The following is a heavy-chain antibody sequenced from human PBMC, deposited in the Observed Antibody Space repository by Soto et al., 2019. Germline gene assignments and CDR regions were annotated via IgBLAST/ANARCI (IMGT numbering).Heavy chain of an antibody. CDR2: ISGSGGRK. J-gene: IGHJ5*02. CDR1: GFTFDIYA. CDR3: YYYDSSGYGCNKFDP. V-gene: IGHV3-23*01. Sequence: GSLSLSCAASGFTFDIYAMSWVRQAPGKGLEWVSTISGSGGRKNYADSVKGRFAISRDNSKNTLYLQMNSLRAEDTAVYYCYYYDSSGYGCNKFDPWGQGTPVTVSS. D-gene: IGHD3-22*01.